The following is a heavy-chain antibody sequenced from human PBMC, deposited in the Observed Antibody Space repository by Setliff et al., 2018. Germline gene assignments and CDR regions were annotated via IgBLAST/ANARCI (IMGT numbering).Heavy chain of an antibody. CDR2: VYYSGST. CDR3: ARRETYYNFWSGYYAY. J-gene: IGHJ4*02. V-gene: IGHV4-39*07. D-gene: IGHD3-3*01. Sequence: SETLSLTCTVSGGSISGSSYYWGWIRQPPGKGLEWIGSVYYSGSTYYNPSLKSRVTISVDTSKNQFSLKLSSVTAADTAVYYCARRETYYNFWSGYYAYWGQGTLVTVSS. CDR1: GGSISGSSYY.